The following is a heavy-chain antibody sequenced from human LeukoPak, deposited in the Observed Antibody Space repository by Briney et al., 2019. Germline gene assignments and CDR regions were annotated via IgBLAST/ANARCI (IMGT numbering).Heavy chain of an antibody. V-gene: IGHV3-74*01. CDR2: ICPDGTVT. J-gene: IGHJ4*02. CDR1: GFTLSNHW. Sequence: PGGSLRLSCAASGFTLSNHWMTWVRQAPGKGPMWVSRICPDGTVTNYADSVKARFIISRDNARNTVYLQMNSLRVEDTAVYYCVRDFRSADYWGQGTLVTVSS. CDR3: VRDFRSADY.